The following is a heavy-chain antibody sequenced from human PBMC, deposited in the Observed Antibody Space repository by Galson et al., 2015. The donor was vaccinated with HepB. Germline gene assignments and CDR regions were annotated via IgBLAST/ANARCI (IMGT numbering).Heavy chain of an antibody. V-gene: IGHV4-30-2*01. CDR1: GGSISSGGYS. CDR2: IYHSGST. J-gene: IGHJ4*02. Sequence: TLSLTCAVSGGSISSGGYSWSWIQQPPGKGLEWIGYIYHSGSTYYNPSLKSRVTISVDRSKNQFSLKLSSVTAADTAVYYCARAELGILYYWGQGTLVTVSS. D-gene: IGHD7-27*01. CDR3: ARAELGILYY.